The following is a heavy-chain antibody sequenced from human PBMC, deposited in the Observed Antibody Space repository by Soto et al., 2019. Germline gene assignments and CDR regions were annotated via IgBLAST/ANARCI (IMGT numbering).Heavy chain of an antibody. CDR3: ARGELLWFGERLR. CDR1: GYTFTSYE. D-gene: IGHD3-10*01. Sequence: QVQLVQSGAEVKKPGASVKGSCKASGYTFTSYEINWVRQATGQGLEWMGWMNPNSGDTGYAQKFQGRVTMTRNTSISTAYMVLSSLRSEDTAVYYGARGELLWFGERLRWGQGTLVTVSS. CDR2: MNPNSGDT. J-gene: IGHJ4*02. V-gene: IGHV1-8*01.